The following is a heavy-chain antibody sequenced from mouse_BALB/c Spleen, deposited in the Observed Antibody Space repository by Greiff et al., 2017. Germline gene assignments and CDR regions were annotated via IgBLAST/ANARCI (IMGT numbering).Heavy chain of an antibody. Sequence: QVQLQQSAAELARPGASVKMSCKASGYTFTSYTMHWVKQRPGQGLEWIGYINPSSGYTEYNQKFKDKTTLTADKSSSTAYMQLSSLTSEDSAVYYCARYDGSSFDYWGQGTTLTVSS. CDR2: INPSSGYT. V-gene: IGHV1-4*02. D-gene: IGHD2-3*01. CDR3: ARYDGSSFDY. CDR1: GYTFTSYT. J-gene: IGHJ2*01.